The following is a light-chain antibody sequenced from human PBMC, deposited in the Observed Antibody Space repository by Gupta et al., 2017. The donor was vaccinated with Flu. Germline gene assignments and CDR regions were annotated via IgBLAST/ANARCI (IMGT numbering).Light chain of an antibody. CDR3: AAWDDSLNGWV. Sequence: QSVLAQPPSASGTPGQRVTISCSGSSSNIGGSTVNWYQQVPGTAPKLLIYTNNQRPSGVPDRFSGSKSGTSASLAISGLQSEDDADYYCAAWDDSLNGWVFGGGTKLTVL. CDR1: SSNIGGST. V-gene: IGLV1-44*01. J-gene: IGLJ3*02. CDR2: TNN.